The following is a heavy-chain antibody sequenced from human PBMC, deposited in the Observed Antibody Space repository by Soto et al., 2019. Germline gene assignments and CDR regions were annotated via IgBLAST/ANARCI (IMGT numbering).Heavy chain of an antibody. Sequence: GGSLRLACAASGFCFRSYAMHWVRQAPGKGLEWVAVISYDGGNNYYANSVKGRFTISRDNSKNTLYLQINSLMAEDTAVYYCASGRDFCWFYYPYYGMDVWGQATTVTVFS. V-gene: IGHV3-30-3*01. CDR3: ASGRDFCWFYYPYYGMDV. CDR2: ISYDGGNN. J-gene: IGHJ6*02. D-gene: IGHD3-22*01. CDR1: GFCFRSYA.